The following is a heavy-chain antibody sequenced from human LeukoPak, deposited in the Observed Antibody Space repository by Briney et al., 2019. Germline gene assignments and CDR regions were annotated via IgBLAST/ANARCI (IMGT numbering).Heavy chain of an antibody. CDR1: GGSISSSSYY. D-gene: IGHD6-6*01. Sequence: SETLSLTCIVSGGSISSSSYYWGWLRQPPGKGLEWIGSIYYSGSTYYNPSLKSRVTISVDTSKNQFSLKLSSVTAADTAVYYCARYSSSSDWFDPWGQGTLVTVSS. V-gene: IGHV4-39*01. CDR3: ARYSSSSDWFDP. J-gene: IGHJ5*02. CDR2: IYYSGST.